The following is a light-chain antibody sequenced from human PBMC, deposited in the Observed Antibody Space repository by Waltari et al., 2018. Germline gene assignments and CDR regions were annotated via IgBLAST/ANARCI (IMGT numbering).Light chain of an antibody. CDR3: QQRSNWPLT. Sequence: EIVLTQSPATLSLSPGDRATLSCRASQSVRSLLAWYQQKPGQAPRLLIYDTSHRATGIPARFSGSGSETDFTLTISSLEPEDFAVYYCQQRSNWPLTFGGGTKVEIK. CDR1: QSVRSL. J-gene: IGKJ4*01. V-gene: IGKV3-11*01. CDR2: DTS.